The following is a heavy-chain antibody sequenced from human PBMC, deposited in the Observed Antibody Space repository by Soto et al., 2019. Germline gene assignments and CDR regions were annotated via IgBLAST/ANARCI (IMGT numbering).Heavy chain of an antibody. J-gene: IGHJ4*02. Sequence: GGSLRLSCIGSGFTFSTYEMNWVHQAPGKGLEWISYTTSRGSTINYEDSVKGRFTISRDNAKNSLYLQMNSLRADDTAVYYCARGSLASGTFYKGGFDYWCQGTLVTVSS. CDR2: TTSRGSTI. V-gene: IGHV3-48*03. D-gene: IGHD3-10*01. CDR3: ARGSLASGTFYKGGFDY. CDR1: GFTFSTYE.